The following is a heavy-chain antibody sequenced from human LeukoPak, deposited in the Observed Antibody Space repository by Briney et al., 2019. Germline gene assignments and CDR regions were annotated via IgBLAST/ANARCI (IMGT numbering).Heavy chain of an antibody. V-gene: IGHV1-18*01. CDR1: GYTFTSYD. J-gene: IGHJ4*02. D-gene: IGHD2-2*01. CDR3: ARVIVVVPAASYYFDY. CDR2: ISAYNGNT. Sequence: GASVKVSCKASGYTFTSYDINWVRQATGQGLEWMGWISAYNGNTNYAQKLQGRVTMTTDTSTSTANMELRSLRSDDTAVYHCARVIVVVPAASYYFDYWGQGTLVTVSS.